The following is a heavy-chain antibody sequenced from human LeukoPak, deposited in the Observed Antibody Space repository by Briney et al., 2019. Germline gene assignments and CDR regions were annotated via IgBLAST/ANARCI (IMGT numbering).Heavy chain of an antibody. D-gene: IGHD5/OR15-5a*01. V-gene: IGHV4-4*09. Sequence: SETLSLTCTVSGGSISTYYWSWIRQPPGKGLEWIGYIYTSGSTNYNPSLESRVTISVDTSKNQFSLKLTSVTAADTAVYYCARRLRQNLFDPWGQGTLVTVSS. J-gene: IGHJ5*02. CDR3: ARRLRQNLFDP. CDR2: IYTSGST. CDR1: GGSISTYY.